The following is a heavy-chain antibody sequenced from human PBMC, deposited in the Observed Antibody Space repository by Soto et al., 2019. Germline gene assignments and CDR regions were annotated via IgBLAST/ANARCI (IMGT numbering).Heavy chain of an antibody. CDR1: GGTFSSYT. CDR3: ARDPAPYIHDY. CDR2: IIPILGIA. Sequence: QVQLVQSGAEVKKPGSSVKVSCKASGGTFSSYTISWVRQAPGQGLEWMGRIIPILGIANYAQKFQGRVTITADNSTSTAYMELSSLRSEDTAVYYCARDPAPYIHDYWGQGTLVTVSS. D-gene: IGHD5-18*01. V-gene: IGHV1-69*08. J-gene: IGHJ4*02.